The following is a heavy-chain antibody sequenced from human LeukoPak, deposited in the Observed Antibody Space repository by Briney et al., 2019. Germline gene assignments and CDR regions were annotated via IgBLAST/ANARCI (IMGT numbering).Heavy chain of an antibody. Sequence: GGSLRLSCAASGFTFSNYAMSWVRQAPGKGLEWVSGISGSGGNTYYADSVKGRFTISRDNSKNTLYLQMNSLRAEDTAVYYCAKERSTMVRGVIDVWGQGTLVTVSS. CDR3: AKERSTMVRGVIDV. V-gene: IGHV3-23*01. CDR1: GFTFSNYA. D-gene: IGHD3-10*01. CDR2: ISGSGGNT. J-gene: IGHJ5*02.